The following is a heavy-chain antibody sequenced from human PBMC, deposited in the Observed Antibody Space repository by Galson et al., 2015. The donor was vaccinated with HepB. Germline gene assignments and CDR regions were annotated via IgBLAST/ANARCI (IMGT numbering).Heavy chain of an antibody. Sequence: SLRLSCAASGFTFSNAWMSWVRQAPGKGLEWVGRIKSKTDGGTTDYAAPVKGRFTISRDDSKNTLYLQMNSLRAEDTAVYYCARDKDIVLVPAAQIFQHWGQGTLVTVSS. V-gene: IGHV3-15*01. CDR1: GFTFSNAW. D-gene: IGHD2-2*01. CDR3: ARDKDIVLVPAAQIFQH. CDR2: IKSKTDGGTT. J-gene: IGHJ1*01.